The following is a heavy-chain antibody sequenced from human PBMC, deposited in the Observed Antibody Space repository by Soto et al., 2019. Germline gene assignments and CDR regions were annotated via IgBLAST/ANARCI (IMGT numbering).Heavy chain of an antibody. CDR2: ISSSSNYI. Sequence: EVQLVEYGGGLVKPGGSLRLYCEASGFTFSYYTMNWVRQAPGKGLEWVSSISSSSNYIYYADSVRGRFTVFRDNAKNSLYLKMDSLRGEDTAVYYCARRGEDVFLVGGSWGGFDDWGQGILVTVSS. D-gene: IGHD1-26*01. CDR1: GFTFSYYT. V-gene: IGHV3-21*02. CDR3: ARRGEDVFLVGGSWGGFDD. J-gene: IGHJ4*02.